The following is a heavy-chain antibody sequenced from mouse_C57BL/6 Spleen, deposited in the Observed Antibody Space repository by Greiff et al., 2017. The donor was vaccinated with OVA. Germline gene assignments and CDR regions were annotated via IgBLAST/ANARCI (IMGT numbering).Heavy chain of an antibody. J-gene: IGHJ4*01. CDR2: IYPRDGST. CDR3: ASLNVYYDYDEAMDY. Sequence: VKLQESDAELVKPGASVKISCKVSGYTFTDHTIHWMKQRPEQGLEWIGYIYPRDGSTKYNEKFKGKATLTADKSSSTAYMQLNSLTSEDSAVYFCASLNVYYDYDEAMDYWGQGTSVTVSS. CDR1: GYTFTDHT. V-gene: IGHV1-78*01. D-gene: IGHD2-4*01.